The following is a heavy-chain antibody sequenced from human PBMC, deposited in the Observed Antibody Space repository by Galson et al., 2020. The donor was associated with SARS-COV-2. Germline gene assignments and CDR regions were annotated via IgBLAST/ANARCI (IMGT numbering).Heavy chain of an antibody. CDR3: APYYYDSSGYYGFRY. D-gene: IGHD3-22*01. CDR1: GGSFRGYY. J-gene: IGHJ4*02. CDR2: INHSGRT. Sequence: ETSETLSLTCAVYGGSFRGYYWSWIRQPPGKGLEWIGEINHSGRTNYNPSLKSRVTISVDTSKNQFSLKLSSVTAADTAVYYCAPYYYDSSGYYGFRYWGQGTLVTVSS. V-gene: IGHV4-34*01.